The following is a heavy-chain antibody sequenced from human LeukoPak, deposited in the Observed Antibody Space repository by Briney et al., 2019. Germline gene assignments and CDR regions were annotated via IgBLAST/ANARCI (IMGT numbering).Heavy chain of an antibody. CDR1: GFTFYTYG. Sequence: SGGSLRLSCAASGFTFYTYGMHWVCQAPGKGLEYVSGIGPDGGTTYYANSVKGRFTISRDNSKYMLYLQMGSLTADDMAVYYCARGAQLTDYWGQGTLVTVSS. CDR3: ARGAQLTDY. CDR2: IGPDGGTT. D-gene: IGHD6-13*01. J-gene: IGHJ4*02. V-gene: IGHV3-64*01.